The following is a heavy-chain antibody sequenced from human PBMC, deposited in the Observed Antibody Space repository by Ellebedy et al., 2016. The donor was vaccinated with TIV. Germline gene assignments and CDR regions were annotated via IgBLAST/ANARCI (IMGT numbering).Heavy chain of an antibody. V-gene: IGHV3-73*01. D-gene: IGHD3-10*01. CDR1: GFTFSGSA. J-gene: IGHJ6*02. CDR2: IRSKANSYAT. CDR3: TSDSGLLWFGYGMDV. Sequence: GESLKISCAASGFTFSGSAMHWVRQASGKGLEWVGRIRSKANSYATAYAASVKGRFTISRDDSKNTAYLQMNSLKTEDTAVYYCTSDSGLLWFGYGMDVWGQGTTVTVSS.